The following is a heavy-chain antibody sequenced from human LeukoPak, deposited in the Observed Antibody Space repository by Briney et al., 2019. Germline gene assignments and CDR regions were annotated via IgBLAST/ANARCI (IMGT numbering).Heavy chain of an antibody. V-gene: IGHV3-33*06. D-gene: IGHD6-19*01. J-gene: IGHJ3*02. Sequence: PGRSLRLSCAASGFTFSSYGMHWVRQAPGKGLEWVAVIWYDGSNKYYADSVKGRFTISRDNSKNTLYLQMNSLRAEDTAVYYCAKEVPQWSDAFDIWGQGTMVTVSS. CDR2: IWYDGSNK. CDR1: GFTFSSYG. CDR3: AKEVPQWSDAFDI.